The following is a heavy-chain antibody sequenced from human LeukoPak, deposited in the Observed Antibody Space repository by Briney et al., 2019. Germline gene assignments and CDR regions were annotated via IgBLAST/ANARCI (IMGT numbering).Heavy chain of an antibody. CDR3: ARVDTVVVPAGITWFDP. CDR2: INPNSGGT. CDR1: GYTFTGYY. V-gene: IGHV1-2*02. D-gene: IGHD2-2*02. J-gene: IGHJ5*02. Sequence: ASVKVSCKASGYTFTGYYMHWVRQAPGQGLEWMGWINPNSGGTNYTQKFQGRVTMSRDTSISTAYMELSRLRSDDTAVYYCARVDTVVVPAGITWFDPWGQGTLVTVSS.